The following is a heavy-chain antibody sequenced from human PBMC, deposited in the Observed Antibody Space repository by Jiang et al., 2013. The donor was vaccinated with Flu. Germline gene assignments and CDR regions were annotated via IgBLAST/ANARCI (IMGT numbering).Heavy chain of an antibody. CDR2: IYHSGST. V-gene: IGHV4-38-2*01. Sequence: SGPGLVKPSETLSLTCAVSGYSISSGYYWGWIRQPPGKGLEWIGSIYHSGSTYYNPSLKSRVTISVDTSKNQFSLKLSSVTAADTAVYYCARAWTGTFGDYWGQGTLVTVSS. CDR3: ARAWTGTFGDY. CDR1: GYSISSGYY. J-gene: IGHJ4*02. D-gene: IGHD1-7*01.